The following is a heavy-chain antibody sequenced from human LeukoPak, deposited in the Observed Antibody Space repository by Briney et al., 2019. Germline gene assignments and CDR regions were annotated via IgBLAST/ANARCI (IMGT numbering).Heavy chain of an antibody. V-gene: IGHV1-69*02. CDR1: GYTFTGYY. CDR3: ATEGDYYDSSGYYPD. J-gene: IGHJ4*02. Sequence: SVKVSCKASGYTFTGYYMHWVRQAPGQGLEWMGRIIPILGIANYAQKFQGRVTITADKSTSTAYMELSSLRSEDTAVYYCATEGDYYDSSGYYPDWGQGTLVTVSS. CDR2: IIPILGIA. D-gene: IGHD3-22*01.